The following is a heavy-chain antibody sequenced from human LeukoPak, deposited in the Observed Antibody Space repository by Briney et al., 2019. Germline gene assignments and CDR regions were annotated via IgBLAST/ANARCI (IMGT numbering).Heavy chain of an antibody. CDR2: ISSSGGGT. CDR3: ARGDPFDY. Sequence: PGGSLRLSCAASGFTFRTYAMNWVRQAPGKGLEWVSAISSSGGGTYDADSVKGRFTSSRDNSKNTLYLQMNRLRAEDTAVYYCARGDPFDYWGQGTLVTVSS. V-gene: IGHV3-23*01. CDR1: GFTFRTYA. J-gene: IGHJ4*02.